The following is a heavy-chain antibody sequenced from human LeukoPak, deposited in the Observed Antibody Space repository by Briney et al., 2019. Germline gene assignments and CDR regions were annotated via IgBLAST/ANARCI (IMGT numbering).Heavy chain of an antibody. J-gene: IGHJ5*02. V-gene: IGHV3-23*01. Sequence: SGGSLRLSCAAAGFTFSSYAMSWVRQAPGKGLEWVSAISGSGGSTYYADSVKGRFTISRDNSKNTLYLQMNSLRAEDTAVYYCAKPYGDYRVFDPWGQGTLVTVSS. CDR2: ISGSGGST. CDR1: GFTFSSYA. D-gene: IGHD4-17*01. CDR3: AKPYGDYRVFDP.